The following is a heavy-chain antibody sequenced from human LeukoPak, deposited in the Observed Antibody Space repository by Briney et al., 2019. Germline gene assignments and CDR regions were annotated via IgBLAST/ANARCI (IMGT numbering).Heavy chain of an antibody. D-gene: IGHD2-2*02. J-gene: IGHJ4*02. Sequence: ASVKVSCKASGYTFTSYDINWVRQATGQGLEWMGWMNPNSGNTGYAQKFQGRVTMTRNTSISTAYMELSSLGSEDTAVYYCARGNRGGYCSSTSCYTLGYWGQGTLVTVSS. CDR1: GYTFTSYD. V-gene: IGHV1-8*01. CDR3: ARGNRGGYCSSTSCYTLGY. CDR2: MNPNSGNT.